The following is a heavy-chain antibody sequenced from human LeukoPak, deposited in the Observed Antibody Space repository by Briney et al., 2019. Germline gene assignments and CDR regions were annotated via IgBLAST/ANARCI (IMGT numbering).Heavy chain of an antibody. CDR2: IKRDGSEK. J-gene: IGHJ3*02. CDR1: GFTFSSYG. CDR3: VREASGGTKGVSGTFDI. D-gene: IGHD6-13*01. V-gene: IGHV3-7*01. Sequence: GGSLRLSCAASGFTFSSYGMHWVRQAPGKGLEWVASIKRDGSEKYYVDSVKGRFTISRDNAKNSLYLQMNSLRAEDTAVYHCVREASGGTKGVSGTFDIWGQGTLVTVSS.